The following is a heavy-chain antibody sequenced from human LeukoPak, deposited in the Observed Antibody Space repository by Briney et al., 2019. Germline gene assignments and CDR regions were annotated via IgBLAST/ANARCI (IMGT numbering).Heavy chain of an antibody. CDR2: ISWNSGNI. J-gene: IGHJ4*02. V-gene: IGHV3-9*03. CDR3: AKGMDSSGYFPYFDY. Sequence: GGSLRLSCAASGCMFDDSAMHWVRQAPGKGLEWVSGISWNSGNIDYADSVKGRFTISRDNAKNSLYLQMNSLRAEDMALYYCAKGMDSSGYFPYFDYWGQGTLVTVSS. D-gene: IGHD3-22*01. CDR1: GCMFDDSA.